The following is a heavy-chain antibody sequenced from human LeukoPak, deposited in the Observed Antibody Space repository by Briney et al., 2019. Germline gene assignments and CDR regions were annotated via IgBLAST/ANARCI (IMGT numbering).Heavy chain of an antibody. V-gene: IGHV1-2*02. D-gene: IGHD3-22*01. CDR2: INPNSGGT. CDR3: AREYYYDSSGYSVDYYYYGMDV. Sequence: ASVKVSCKTSGYTFTDYFVHWVRQAPGQGLEWMGWINPNSGGTEYAQKFLGRVTMTRDTSISTAYMELSRLRSDDTAVYFCAREYYYDSSGYSVDYYYYGMDVWGQGTTVTVSS. J-gene: IGHJ6*02. CDR1: GYTFTDYF.